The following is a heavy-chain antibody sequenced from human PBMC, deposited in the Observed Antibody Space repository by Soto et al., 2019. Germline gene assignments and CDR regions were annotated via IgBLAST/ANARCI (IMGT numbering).Heavy chain of an antibody. CDR3: ARASNYDFWSGYFF. CDR1: GNAFPSYR. J-gene: IGHJ4*02. Sequence: LLKVDWKGAGNAFPSYRIHWLRKENGQRLEWMGWINAGNGNTKYSQKFQGRVTITRDTSASTAYMELSSLRSEDTAVYYCARASNYDFWSGYFFWGQGTLVTVSS. D-gene: IGHD3-3*01. CDR2: INAGNGNT. V-gene: IGHV1-3*01.